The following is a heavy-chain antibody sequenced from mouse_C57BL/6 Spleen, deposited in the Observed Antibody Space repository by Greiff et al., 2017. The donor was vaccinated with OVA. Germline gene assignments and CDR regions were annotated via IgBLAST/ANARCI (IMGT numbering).Heavy chain of an antibody. J-gene: IGHJ4*01. CDR2: INPYNGGT. CDR1: GYTFTDYY. D-gene: IGHD1-1*01. Sequence: VQLQQPGAELVKPGASVKLSCKASGYTFTDYYMNWVKQSHGKSLEWIGVINPYNGGTSYNQKFKGKATLTVDKSSSTAYMELNSLTSEDSAVYYCARGGITTVVNYAMDYWGQGTSVTVSS. V-gene: IGHV1-19*01. CDR3: ARGGITTVVNYAMDY.